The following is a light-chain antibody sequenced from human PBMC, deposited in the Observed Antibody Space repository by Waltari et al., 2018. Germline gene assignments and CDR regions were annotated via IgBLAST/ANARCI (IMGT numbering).Light chain of an antibody. CDR2: GAS. CDR1: QSVSSN. J-gene: IGKJ2*01. Sequence: IVLTQSPATLSVSPGETATLPCRASQSVSSNLAWYQHKPGQPPRLLIYGASTRATGIPARFSGSGSGTEFTLTISSLQSEDFAVYYCQQYNSWPPRYTFGQGTNLESK. V-gene: IGKV3-15*01. CDR3: QQYNSWPPRYT.